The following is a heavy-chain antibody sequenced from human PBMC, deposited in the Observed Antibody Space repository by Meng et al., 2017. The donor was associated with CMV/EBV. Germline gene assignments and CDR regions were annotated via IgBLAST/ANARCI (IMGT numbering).Heavy chain of an antibody. Sequence: GESLKISCAASGFTFSSYEMNWVRQAPGKGLEWVSYISSSGSTIYYADSVKGRFTISRDNAKNSLYLQMNSLRAEDTAVYYCARRRSSTSSGCLDYWGQGTLVTVSS. CDR3: ARRRSSTSSGCLDY. V-gene: IGHV3-48*03. J-gene: IGHJ4*02. D-gene: IGHD2-2*01. CDR1: GFTFSSYE. CDR2: ISSSGSTI.